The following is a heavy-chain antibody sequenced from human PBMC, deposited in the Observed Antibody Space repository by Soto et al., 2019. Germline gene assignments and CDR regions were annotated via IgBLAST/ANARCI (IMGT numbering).Heavy chain of an antibody. V-gene: IGHV3-53*02. CDR2: IYSGGST. J-gene: IGHJ4*02. Sequence: EVQLVETGGGLIQPGGSLRLSCAASGFTVSSNYMSWVRQAPGKGLEWVSVIYSGGSTYYADSVKGRFTISRDNSKHTLYLQMNSLRAEDTAVYYCARFAADTASRVSYFDYWGQGTLVTVSS. CDR3: ARFAADTASRVSYFDY. D-gene: IGHD5-18*01. CDR1: GFTVSSNY.